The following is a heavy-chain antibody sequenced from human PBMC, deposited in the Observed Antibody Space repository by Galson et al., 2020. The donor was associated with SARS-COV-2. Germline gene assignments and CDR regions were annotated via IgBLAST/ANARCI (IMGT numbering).Heavy chain of an antibody. CDR2: ISYDGSNK. V-gene: IGHV3-30*04. J-gene: IGHJ4*02. D-gene: IGHD6-13*01. CDR3: ARDSLYSSSPRLFDY. Sequence: QAPGKGLEWVAVISYDGSNKYYADSVKGRFTISRDNSKNTLYLQMNSLRAEDTAVYYCARDSLYSSSPRLFDYWGQGTLVTVSS.